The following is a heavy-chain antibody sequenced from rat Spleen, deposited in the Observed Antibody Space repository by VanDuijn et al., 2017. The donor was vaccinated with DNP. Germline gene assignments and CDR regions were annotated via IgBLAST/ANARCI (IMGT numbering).Heavy chain of an antibody. CDR3: AKEANSSPFGY. Sequence: EVQLVETGGGLVQPGRSLRLSCVASGFTFSSYWMYWIRQAPGKGLEWISSINTDGSRTYYSDSVKGRFTVSRDNRDNTIYLQMNSLRSEDTATYYCAKEANSSPFGYWGQGTLVTVSS. D-gene: IGHD1-2*01. V-gene: IGHV5-58*01. J-gene: IGHJ3*01. CDR2: INTDGSRT. CDR1: GFTFSSYW.